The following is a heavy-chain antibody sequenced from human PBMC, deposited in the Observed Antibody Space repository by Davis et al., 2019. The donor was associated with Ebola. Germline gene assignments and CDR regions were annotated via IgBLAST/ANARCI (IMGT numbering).Heavy chain of an antibody. CDR1: GFIFSSYA. Sequence: GESLKISCAASGFIFSSYAMSWVRQAPGKGLEWVSSISVRSTTYHADSVKGRFTISRDNSKNTLYLQMNSLRAEDTAVYYCAKVHPPTTVTTGWSDPWGQGTLVTVSS. D-gene: IGHD4-17*01. CDR2: ISVRSTT. J-gene: IGHJ5*02. CDR3: AKVHPPTTVTTGWSDP. V-gene: IGHV3-23*01.